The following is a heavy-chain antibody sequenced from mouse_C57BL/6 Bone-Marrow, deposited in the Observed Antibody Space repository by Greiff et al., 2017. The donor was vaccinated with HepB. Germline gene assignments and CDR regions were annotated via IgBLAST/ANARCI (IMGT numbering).Heavy chain of an antibody. V-gene: IGHV5-17*01. CDR1: GFTFSDYG. CDR3: ARGPYSY. CDR2: ISSGSSTI. Sequence: DVMLVESGGGLVKPGGSLKLSCAASGFTFSDYGMNWVRQAPEKGLEGVAYISSGSSTIYYADTVKGRFTISRDNAKNTLFLQMTSLRSEDTAMYYCARGPYSYWGQGTLVTVSA. J-gene: IGHJ3*01. D-gene: IGHD2-10*01.